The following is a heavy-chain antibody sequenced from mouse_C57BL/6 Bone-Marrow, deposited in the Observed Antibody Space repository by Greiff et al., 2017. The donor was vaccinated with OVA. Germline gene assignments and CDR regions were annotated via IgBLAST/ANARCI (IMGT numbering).Heavy chain of an antibody. J-gene: IGHJ1*03. Sequence: VQLKESGPSLVRPSQTLSLTCTVTGFSINSDCYWIWIRQFPGNKLEYIGYTFYSGITYYNPSLESRTYITRDTSKNQFSLKLSSVTTEDTATYYCATHGITTVVARNWYFDVWGTGTTVTVSA. D-gene: IGHD1-1*01. CDR1: GFSINSDCY. CDR2: TFYSGIT. V-gene: IGHV3-3*01. CDR3: ATHGITTVVARNWYFDV.